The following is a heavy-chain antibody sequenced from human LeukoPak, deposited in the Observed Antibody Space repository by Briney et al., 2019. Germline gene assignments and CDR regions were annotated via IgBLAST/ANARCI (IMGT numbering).Heavy chain of an antibody. CDR1: GGAFSGYY. Sequence: SETLSLTCALYGGAFSGYYWSCIRQPPGKGLEWVGEINHSGTTNYNPSLKSRVTISVDTSKNQFSLKLSSVTAADTAVYYCARNPGSGYFPHSRYYGMDVWGQGTTVTVSS. CDR2: INHSGTT. J-gene: IGHJ6*02. D-gene: IGHD3-3*01. V-gene: IGHV4-34*01. CDR3: ARNPGSGYFPHSRYYGMDV.